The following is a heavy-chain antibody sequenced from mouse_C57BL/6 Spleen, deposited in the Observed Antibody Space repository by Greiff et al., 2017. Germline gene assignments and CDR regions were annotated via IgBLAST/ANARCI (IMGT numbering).Heavy chain of an antibody. CDR2: IYPGSGNT. CDR3: ARNYYGSSLYYAMDY. V-gene: IGHV1-76*01. J-gene: IGHJ4*01. Sequence: VQLQQSGAELVRPGASVKLSCKASGYTFTDYYINWVKQRPGQGLEWIARIYPGSGNTYYNEKFKGKATLTAEKSSSTAYMQLSSLTSEDSAVYFCARNYYGSSLYYAMDYWGQGTSVTVSS. D-gene: IGHD1-1*01. CDR1: GYTFTDYY.